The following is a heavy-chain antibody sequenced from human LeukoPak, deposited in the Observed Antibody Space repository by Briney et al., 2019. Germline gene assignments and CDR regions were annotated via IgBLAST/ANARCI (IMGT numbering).Heavy chain of an antibody. V-gene: IGHV3-30*02. J-gene: IGHJ6*03. CDR2: IRYDGSNK. Sequence: GGSLRLSCAASGFTFSSYGMHWVRQAPGKGLEWVAFIRYDGSNKYYADSVKGRFTISRDNSKNTLYLQMNSLRAEDTALYHCARRGYGSGSYEYYYYYYMDVWGKGTTVTVSS. CDR1: GFTFSSYG. CDR3: ARRGYGSGSYEYYYYYYMDV. D-gene: IGHD3-10*01.